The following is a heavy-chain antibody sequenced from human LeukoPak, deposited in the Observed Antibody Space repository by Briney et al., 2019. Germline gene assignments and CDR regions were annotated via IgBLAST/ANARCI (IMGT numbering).Heavy chain of an antibody. J-gene: IGHJ4*02. D-gene: IGHD3-9*01. Sequence: GGSLRLSCAASGLTFSDYAMNWVRQAPGKGLEWVSGINWNGGSTGYADSVKGRFTISRDNAKNSLYLQMNSLRAEDTALYYCARGGGYILTGYNFDYWGQGTLVTVSS. CDR1: GLTFSDYA. CDR3: ARGGGYILTGYNFDY. V-gene: IGHV3-20*04. CDR2: INWNGGST.